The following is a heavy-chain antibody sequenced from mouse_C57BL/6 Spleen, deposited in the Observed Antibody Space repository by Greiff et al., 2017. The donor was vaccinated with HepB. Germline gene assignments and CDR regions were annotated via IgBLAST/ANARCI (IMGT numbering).Heavy chain of an antibody. V-gene: IGHV1-62-3*01. D-gene: IGHD2-3*01. J-gene: IGHJ4*01. Sequence: QVQLQQPGAELVKPGASVKLSCKASGYTFTSYWMHWVKQRPGPGLEWIGRIDPNSGGTKYNEKFKSKATLTVDKPSSTAYMQLSSLTSEDSAVYYCAREDDGYSYYAMDYWGQGTSVTVSS. CDR3: AREDDGYSYYAMDY. CDR2: IDPNSGGT. CDR1: GYTFTSYW.